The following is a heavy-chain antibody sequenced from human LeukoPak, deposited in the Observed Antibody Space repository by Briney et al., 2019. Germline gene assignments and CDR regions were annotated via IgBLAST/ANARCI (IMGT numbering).Heavy chain of an antibody. CDR2: IRYDGSNK. V-gene: IGHV3-30*02. Sequence: GGSLRLSCAASGLTFSTYGMHWVRQAPGKGLDWVAYIRYDGSNKYYADSVKGRFTISRDNANNTLYLQMNSLRAEDTAVYYCAKDRQVSLLFEDSDYWGQGTLVSVSS. D-gene: IGHD3-10*01. CDR3: AKDRQVSLLFEDSDY. CDR1: GLTFSTYG. J-gene: IGHJ4*02.